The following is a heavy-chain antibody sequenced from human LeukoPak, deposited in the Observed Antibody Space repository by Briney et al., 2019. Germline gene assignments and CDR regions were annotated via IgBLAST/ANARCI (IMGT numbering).Heavy chain of an antibody. V-gene: IGHV3-9*01. Sequence: GGSLRLSCAASGFTFSTYAMSWVRQAPGKGLEWVSSISWNSGTKQYADSVRGRFTISRDNAKNSLYLEMNSLRAEDTALYFCAKEDYGYNEYYFDYWGQGTLVTVSS. CDR1: GFTFSTYA. D-gene: IGHD4-17*01. CDR2: ISWNSGTK. CDR3: AKEDYGYNEYYFDY. J-gene: IGHJ4*02.